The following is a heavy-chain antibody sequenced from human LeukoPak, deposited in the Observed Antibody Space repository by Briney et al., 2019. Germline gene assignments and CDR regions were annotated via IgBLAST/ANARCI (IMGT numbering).Heavy chain of an antibody. D-gene: IGHD2-2*01. V-gene: IGHV3-30*04. CDR3: ARGQYCSGTSCYAYYYYYNMDV. J-gene: IGHJ6*02. Sequence: GRSLRLSCAASEFTFSSHAVHWVRQDPGKGREWVAAISNDGNNKYYGDSVKGRLTISRDNSRNTLYLLMNSLRADDTAVYYCARGQYCSGTSCYAYYYYYNMDVWGQGTTVTVSS. CDR1: EFTFSSHA. CDR2: ISNDGNNK.